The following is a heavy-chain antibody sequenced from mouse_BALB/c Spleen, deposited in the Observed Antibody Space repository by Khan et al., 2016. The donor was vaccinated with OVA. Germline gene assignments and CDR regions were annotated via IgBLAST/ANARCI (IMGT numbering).Heavy chain of an antibody. CDR2: IWGGGST. Sequence: QVRLKESGPGLVAPSQSLSITCTVSGFSLTDYGVSWIRQPPGKGLEWLGVIWGGGSTYYNSALKSRLSISKDNSKSQVFLKMSSLQTDDTAMYYGAKGVCSYYYALDYWGQGTSVTVSS. CDR3: AKGVCSYYYALDY. CDR1: GFSLTDYG. J-gene: IGHJ4*01. V-gene: IGHV2-6-5*01.